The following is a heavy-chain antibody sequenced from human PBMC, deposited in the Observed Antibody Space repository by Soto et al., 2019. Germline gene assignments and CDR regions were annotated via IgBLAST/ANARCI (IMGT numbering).Heavy chain of an antibody. J-gene: IGHJ6*02. CDR1: GYTFTSYG. V-gene: IGHV1-18*01. CDR2: ISAYNGNT. D-gene: IGHD6-13*01. Sequence: QVQLVQSGAEVTKPGASVKVSCTASGYTFTSYGLSWVRQAHGQGLEWMRWISAYNGNTNYAKKLQGRVTMTTDTSTSTAYMELRSLRADDTAVYYCARDGGSSWYETSYYGMDVWGQGTTVTVSS. CDR3: ARDGGSSWYETSYYGMDV.